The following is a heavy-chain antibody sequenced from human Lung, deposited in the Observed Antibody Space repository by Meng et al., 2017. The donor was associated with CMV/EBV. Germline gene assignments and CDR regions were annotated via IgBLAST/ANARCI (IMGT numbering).Heavy chain of an antibody. CDR2: IYFTGNT. CDR3: AREVVGSGRALDS. CDR1: TDSFNDIDVY. J-gene: IGHJ4*02. D-gene: IGHD3-10*01. V-gene: IGHV4-39*07. Sequence: STDSFNDIDVYWGWIRQPPGKGLEWIGNIYFTGNTYYNPSLKSRVTLTVDTSKKQFSLKLKSVTAADTAVYYCAREVVGSGRALDSWSQGALVTVSS.